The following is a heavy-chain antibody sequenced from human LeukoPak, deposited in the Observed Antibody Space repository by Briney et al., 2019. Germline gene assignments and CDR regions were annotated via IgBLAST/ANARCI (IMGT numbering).Heavy chain of an antibody. CDR1: GHSISTGYY. CDR2: MSHNRGT. Sequence: PSETLSLTCAVSGHSISTGYYWGWIRQPPGKGLEWIGSMSHNRGTYYNPSLKSRVTISMDTSKYQISLRLTSVTAADTAVYYCASYYASGVSAYNYYGMDVWGKGTTVTVSS. D-gene: IGHD3-10*01. CDR3: ASYYASGVSAYNYYGMDV. V-gene: IGHV4-38-2*01. J-gene: IGHJ6*04.